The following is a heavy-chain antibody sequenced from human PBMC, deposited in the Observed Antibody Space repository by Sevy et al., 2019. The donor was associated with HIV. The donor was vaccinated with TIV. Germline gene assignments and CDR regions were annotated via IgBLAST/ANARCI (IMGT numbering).Heavy chain of an antibody. CDR1: EYNFTNYW. CDR3: AGIGSSPRAYYYYFGIDV. D-gene: IGHD6-6*01. V-gene: IGHV5-51*01. CDR2: IYPGDSGT. Sequence: GESLKISCKGSEYNFTNYWIGWVRQMPGKGLEWMGIIYPGDSGTRYSPSFQDQVTISAEKSISTAYLQWSSLKASDTAMYYCAGIGSSPRAYYYYFGIDVWGQGTTVTVSS. J-gene: IGHJ6*02.